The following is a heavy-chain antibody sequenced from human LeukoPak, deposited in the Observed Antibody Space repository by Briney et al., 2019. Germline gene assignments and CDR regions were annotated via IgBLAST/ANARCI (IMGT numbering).Heavy chain of an antibody. V-gene: IGHV3-23*01. CDR1: GFTFSSYA. J-gene: IGHJ4*02. CDR2: ISGSGGST. Sequence: GGSLRLSCAASGFTFSSYAMTWVRQAPGKGLEWVSAISGSGGSTYYADSAKGRFTISRDNSKNTLYLQMNSLRAEDTAVYYCAKVRYSSGWYGWDYFDYWGQGTLVTVSS. D-gene: IGHD6-19*01. CDR3: AKVRYSSGWYGWDYFDY.